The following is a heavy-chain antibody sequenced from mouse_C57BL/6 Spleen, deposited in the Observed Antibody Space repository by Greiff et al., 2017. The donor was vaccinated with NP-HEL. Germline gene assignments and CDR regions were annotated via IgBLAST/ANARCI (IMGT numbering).Heavy chain of an antibody. Sequence: QVQLQQPGAELVMPGASVKLSCKASGYTFTSYWMHWVKQRPGQGLEWIGEIDPSDSYTNYNQKFKGKSTLTVDNSSSTAYMQLSSLTSEDSAVYYCARFITTVEVFDYWGQGTTLTVSS. CDR2: IDPSDSYT. CDR3: ARFITTVEVFDY. V-gene: IGHV1-69*01. CDR1: GYTFTSYW. D-gene: IGHD1-1*01. J-gene: IGHJ2*01.